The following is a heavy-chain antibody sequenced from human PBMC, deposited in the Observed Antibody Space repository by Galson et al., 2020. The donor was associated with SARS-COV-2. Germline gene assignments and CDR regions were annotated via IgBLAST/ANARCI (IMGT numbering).Heavy chain of an antibody. CDR2: ISSSSSYI. CDR1: GFTFSSYS. CDR3: ARGKDWNYAGYFDY. J-gene: IGHJ4*02. D-gene: IGHD1-7*01. Sequence: GGSLRLSCAASGFTFSSYSMNWVRQAPGKGLEWVSSISSSSSYIYYADSVKGRFTISRDNAKNSLYLQMNSLRAEDTAVYYCARGKDWNYAGYFDYWGQGTLVTVSS. V-gene: IGHV3-21*01.